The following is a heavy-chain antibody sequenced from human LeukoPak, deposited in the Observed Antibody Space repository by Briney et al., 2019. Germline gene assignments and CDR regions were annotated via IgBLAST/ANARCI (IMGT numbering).Heavy chain of an antibody. CDR1: GYTFTGYY. CDR2: INPNSGGT. J-gene: IGHJ4*02. CDR3: AVYGSGSPPVDY. D-gene: IGHD3-10*01. Sequence: ASVKVSCKASGYTFTGYYMHWVRQAPGQGLEWMGWINPNSGGTNYAPKFQGRVTMTRETSISTAYLELSRLRSDDTTAYYCAVYGSGSPPVDYWGQGTLVTISS. V-gene: IGHV1-2*02.